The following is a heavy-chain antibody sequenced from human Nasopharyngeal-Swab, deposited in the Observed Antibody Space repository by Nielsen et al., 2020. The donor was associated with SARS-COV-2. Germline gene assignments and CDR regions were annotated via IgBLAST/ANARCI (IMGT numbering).Heavy chain of an antibody. CDR1: GGSLNNYW. J-gene: IGHJ3*02. Sequence: SETLSLTCAVYGGSLNNYWWSWIRQTPGKGLEWIGEIYHRGTTNYNTSLKSRVTISVETFKNQFSLELISVTAADTAVYYCARHIRGWDAFDIWGQGTTVTVSS. CDR3: ARHIRGWDAFDI. V-gene: IGHV4-34*01. CDR2: IYHRGTT. D-gene: IGHD6-19*01.